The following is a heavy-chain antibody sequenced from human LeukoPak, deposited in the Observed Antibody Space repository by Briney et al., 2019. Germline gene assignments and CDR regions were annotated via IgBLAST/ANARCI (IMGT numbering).Heavy chain of an antibody. CDR2: ISAYNGNT. CDR3: ARAPELWGSYYFDY. Sequence: ASVKVSCKASGYTFTSYGISWVRQAPGQGLEWMGWISAYNGNTNYAQKLQGRVTMTTDTSTSTAYMELRSLRSDDTAVYYRARAPELWGSYYFDYWGQGTLVTVSS. D-gene: IGHD5-18*01. J-gene: IGHJ4*02. V-gene: IGHV1-18*01. CDR1: GYTFTSYG.